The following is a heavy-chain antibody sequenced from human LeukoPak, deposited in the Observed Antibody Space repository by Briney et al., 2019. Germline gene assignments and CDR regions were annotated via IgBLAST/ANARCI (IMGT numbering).Heavy chain of an antibody. J-gene: IGHJ5*02. CDR1: GYTFTRYA. V-gene: IGHV7-4-1*02. CDR2: INPNTGNP. Sequence: ASVKVSCKASGYTFTRYAMNWLRQAPGQGLEWMGWINPNTGNPTYAQAFTGRFVFSLDTSVSTAYLQISSLNTEDTAVYYCAIDQPVAGVSNFDPWGRGTLVTVSS. D-gene: IGHD6-19*01. CDR3: AIDQPVAGVSNFDP.